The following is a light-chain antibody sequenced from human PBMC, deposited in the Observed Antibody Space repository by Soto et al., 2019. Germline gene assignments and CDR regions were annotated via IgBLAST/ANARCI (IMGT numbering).Light chain of an antibody. J-gene: IGKJ1*01. CDR3: QQYGSART. V-gene: IGKV3-20*01. CDR2: GAS. CDR1: QSVFSSY. Sequence: EIVLTQSPGTLSLSPGETATLSCRASQSVFSSYLAWYQQRPGQAPRLLIYGASTRPTGIPDRFSGSGSGTDFTLIISRLEPEDFAVYYCQQYGSARTFGQGTKVDI.